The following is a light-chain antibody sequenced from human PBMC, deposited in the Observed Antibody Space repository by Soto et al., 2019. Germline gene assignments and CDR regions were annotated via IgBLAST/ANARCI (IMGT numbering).Light chain of an antibody. CDR3: SSYTSVTIVV. CDR1: NSDIGGYNY. V-gene: IGLV2-14*01. J-gene: IGLJ2*01. Sequence: QSVLTQPASVSGSPGQSITISCTGTNSDIGGYNYVSWYRLHPGEAPKLMIYGVTNRPSGVSTRFSGSKSGNTASLTISGLQDEDEADYYCSSYTSVTIVVFGGGTKVTVL. CDR2: GVT.